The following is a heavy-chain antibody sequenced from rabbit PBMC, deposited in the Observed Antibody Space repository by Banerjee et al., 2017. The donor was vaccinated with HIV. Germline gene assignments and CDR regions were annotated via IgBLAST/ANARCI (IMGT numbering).Heavy chain of an antibody. V-gene: IGHV1S40*01. CDR3: ARDGAGGSTYFNL. Sequence: ASWAKGRFTISKTSSTTVTLQMTSLTAADTATYFCARDGAGGSTYFNLWGQGTLVTVS. D-gene: IGHD8-1*01. J-gene: IGHJ4*01.